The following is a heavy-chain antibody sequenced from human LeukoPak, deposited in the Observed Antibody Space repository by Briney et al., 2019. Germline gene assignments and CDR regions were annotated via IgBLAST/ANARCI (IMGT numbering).Heavy chain of an antibody. V-gene: IGHV3-23*01. CDR3: AKDPLPTYYYDSSGYYDY. D-gene: IGHD3-22*01. CDR2: ISNSASNT. Sequence: GGSLRLSCAASGFAFSSYAVAWVRQAPGKGLEWVSSISNSASNTYYADSVKGRFTISRDSSKNTLSLQMNSLRAEDTAVYYCAKDPLPTYYYDSSGYYDYWGQGTLVTVSS. J-gene: IGHJ4*02. CDR1: GFAFSSYA.